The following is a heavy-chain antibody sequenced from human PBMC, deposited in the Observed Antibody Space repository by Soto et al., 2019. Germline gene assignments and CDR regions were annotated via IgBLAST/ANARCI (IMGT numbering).Heavy chain of an antibody. V-gene: IGHV4-30-2*01. CDR1: GGSISSGGYS. D-gene: IGHD5-12*01. CDR2: MYHSGST. Sequence: PSETLSLTCAVSGGSISSGGYSWSWIRQPPGKGLEWIGYMYHSGSTYYNPSLKSRVTISIDRSKNQFSLKLSSVTAADTAVYYCARGYRWWLRPIDYWGQGTLVTVSS. J-gene: IGHJ4*02. CDR3: ARGYRWWLRPIDY.